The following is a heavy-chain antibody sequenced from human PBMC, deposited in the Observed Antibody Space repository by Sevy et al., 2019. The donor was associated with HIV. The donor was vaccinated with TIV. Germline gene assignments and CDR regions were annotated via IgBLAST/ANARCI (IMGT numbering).Heavy chain of an antibody. V-gene: IGHV3-21*01. D-gene: IGHD2-2*02. J-gene: IGHJ3*02. Sequence: GGSLRLSCAASGFTFSSYSMKWVRQAPGKGLEWVSSISYSSNYIYYADSVKGRFTMSRDNAKNSLYLQMNSLRAEDTAVYYCARRYCSLSSCYMHDAFDIWGQGTMVTVSS. CDR1: GFTFSSYS. CDR2: ISYSSNYI. CDR3: ARRYCSLSSCYMHDAFDI.